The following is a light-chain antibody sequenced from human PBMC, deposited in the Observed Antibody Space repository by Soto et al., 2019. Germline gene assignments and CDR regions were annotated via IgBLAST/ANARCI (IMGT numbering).Light chain of an antibody. V-gene: IGLV2-23*02. CDR3: CSFAGGAIFV. Sequence: QSVLTQPASVSGSPGQSITISCTGTINDVGGYDLVSWYQHHPGKAPTLIIFEVNKRPSGVSDRFSGSKSGNTASLTISALRAEDEADYSCCSFAGGAIFVFGGGTKLTVL. J-gene: IGLJ2*01. CDR2: EVN. CDR1: INDVGGYDL.